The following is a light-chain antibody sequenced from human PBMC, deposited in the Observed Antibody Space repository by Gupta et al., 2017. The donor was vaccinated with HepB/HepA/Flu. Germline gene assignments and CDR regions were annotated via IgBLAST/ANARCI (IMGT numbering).Light chain of an antibody. CDR2: VESHGRY. J-gene: IGLJ2*01. CDR1: SGYSHYS. CDR3: ETWDSNIRV. Sequence: QLMVPPSSSASASLGPSVKLTCTLSSGYSHYSIGWHQQQPGKAPRFLMKVESHGRYNKGSGIPDRFSGSSSGAARYLTISNLQSEDEADYYCETWDSNIRVVGGGTKLTVL. V-gene: IGLV4-60*03.